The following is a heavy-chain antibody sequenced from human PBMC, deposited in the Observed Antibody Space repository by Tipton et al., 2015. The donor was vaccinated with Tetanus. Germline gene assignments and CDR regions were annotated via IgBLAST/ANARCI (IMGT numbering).Heavy chain of an antibody. D-gene: IGHD2-8*01. J-gene: IGHJ4*02. CDR2: IYPGDSDT. Sequence: WIRQPPGKGLEWIGYIYPGDSDTRYSPSFQGQVTISVDKSINTAYLQWSSLKASDTSVFYCARAHCTDGVCNFDFWGQGALVTVAS. CDR3: ARAHCTDGVCNFDF. V-gene: IGHV5-51*01.